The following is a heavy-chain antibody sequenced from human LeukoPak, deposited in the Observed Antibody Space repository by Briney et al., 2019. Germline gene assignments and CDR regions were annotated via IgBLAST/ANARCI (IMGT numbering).Heavy chain of an antibody. J-gene: IGHJ4*02. V-gene: IGHV3-30*18. CDR1: GFTFSSFG. D-gene: IGHD3-16*02. Sequence: GGSPRLSCAASGFTFSSFGMHWVRQAPGKGLEWVAVISYDGSNPYYADSVKGRFTISRDNSKNTLYLQMNSLRAEDTAVYYCAKDHYDYIGGTYRDFDYWGQGTLVTVSS. CDR3: AKDHYDYIGGTYRDFDY. CDR2: ISYDGSNP.